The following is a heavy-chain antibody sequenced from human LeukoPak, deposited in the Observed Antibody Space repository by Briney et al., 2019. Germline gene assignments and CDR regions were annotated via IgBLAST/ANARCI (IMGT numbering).Heavy chain of an antibody. CDR3: AKDMSDYTNFPDV. J-gene: IGHJ6*02. Sequence: PGGSLRLSCAASGFMFTTYAMIWVRQAPGKGLEWVSTISGGGGSTFYADSVKGRFTIFRVNSKNTLYLQMNSLRAEDTAIYYCAKDMSDYTNFPDVWGQGTTVTVSS. V-gene: IGHV3-23*01. CDR2: ISGGGGST. CDR1: GFMFTTYA. D-gene: IGHD4-11*01.